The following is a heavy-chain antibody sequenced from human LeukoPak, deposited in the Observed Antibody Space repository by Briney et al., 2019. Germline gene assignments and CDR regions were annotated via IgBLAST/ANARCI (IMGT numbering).Heavy chain of an antibody. CDR2: INHSGST. CDR3: ARHRVYSSGWYD. CDR1: GGSFSGYY. J-gene: IGHJ4*02. Sequence: PSETLSLTCAVYGGSFSGYYWSWIRQPPGKGLEWIGEINHSGSTNYNPSLKSRVTISVDTSKNQFSLKLSSVTAADTAVYYCARHRVYSSGWYDWGQGTLVTVSS. V-gene: IGHV4-34*01. D-gene: IGHD6-19*01.